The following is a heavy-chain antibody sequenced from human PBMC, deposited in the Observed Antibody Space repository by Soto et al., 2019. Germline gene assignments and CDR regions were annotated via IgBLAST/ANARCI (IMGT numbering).Heavy chain of an antibody. D-gene: IGHD6-13*01. CDR1: VFSIISIIYY. Sequence: SETLSLTCTFSVFSIISIIYYLGLIRQPPGKGLEWIGSIYYSGSTYYNPSLKSRVTISVDTSKNQFYLKLSSVTAADTAVYYCARQKAGAGTRWLDPWGQGTLVTVS. J-gene: IGHJ5*02. CDR2: IYYSGST. CDR3: ARQKAGAGTRWLDP. V-gene: IGHV4-39*01.